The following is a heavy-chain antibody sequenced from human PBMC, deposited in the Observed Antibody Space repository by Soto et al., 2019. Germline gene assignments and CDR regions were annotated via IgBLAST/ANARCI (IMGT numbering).Heavy chain of an antibody. CDR3: ARDLVVVTTTSHYYYYYGMDV. CDR1: GFTFSSYG. CDR2: IWYDGSNK. Sequence: PGGSLRLSCAASGFTFSSYGMHWVRQAPGKGLEWVAVIWYDGSNKYYADSVKGRFTISRDNSKNTLYLQMNSLRAEDTAVYYCARDLVVVTTTSHYYYYYGMDVWGQGTTVTVSS. V-gene: IGHV3-33*01. D-gene: IGHD2-21*02. J-gene: IGHJ6*02.